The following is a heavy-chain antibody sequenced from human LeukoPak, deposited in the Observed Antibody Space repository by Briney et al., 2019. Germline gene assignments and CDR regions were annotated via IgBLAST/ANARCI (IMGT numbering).Heavy chain of an antibody. Sequence: ASVKVSCKVSGYTLTELSMHWLRQAPGKGLEWMGGFDPEDGETIYAQKFQGRVTMTEDTSTDTAYMELSSLRSEDTAVYYCATGERIVGATTNDYWGQGTLVTVSS. CDR3: ATGERIVGATTNDY. J-gene: IGHJ4*02. D-gene: IGHD1-26*01. CDR2: FDPEDGET. CDR1: GYTLTELS. V-gene: IGHV1-24*01.